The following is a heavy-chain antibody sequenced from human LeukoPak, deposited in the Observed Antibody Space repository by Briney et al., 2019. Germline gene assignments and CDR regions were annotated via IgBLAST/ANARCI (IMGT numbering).Heavy chain of an antibody. CDR2: ISYDGSNK. Sequence: PGGSLRLSCAASGFTFSSYGMNWVRQAPGKGLEWVAVISYDGSNKYYADSVKGRFTISRDNSKNTLYLQMNSLRAEDTAVYYCAKDRVGGILTGYIDYWGQGTLVTVSS. D-gene: IGHD3-9*01. CDR1: GFTFSSYG. CDR3: AKDRVGGILTGYIDY. J-gene: IGHJ4*02. V-gene: IGHV3-30*18.